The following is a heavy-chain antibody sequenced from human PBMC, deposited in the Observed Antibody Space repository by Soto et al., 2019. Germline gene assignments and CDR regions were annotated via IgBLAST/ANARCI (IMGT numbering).Heavy chain of an antibody. D-gene: IGHD2-15*01. J-gene: IGHJ6*02. Sequence: GCSLRLSCAASGFTFSSYGMHWVRQAPGKGLGWVAVISYDGSNRYYADSVKVRFTISRDSAKNTLYLQMNSLRDEDTAVYYCAKTEVVAATGYSYGMDVWRQGTTVTVS. CDR3: AKTEVVAATGYSYGMDV. V-gene: IGHV3-30*18. CDR1: GFTFSSYG. CDR2: ISYDGSNR.